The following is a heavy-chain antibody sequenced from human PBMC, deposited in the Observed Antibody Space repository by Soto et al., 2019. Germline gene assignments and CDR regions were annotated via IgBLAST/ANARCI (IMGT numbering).Heavy chain of an antibody. CDR2: IGNGRNYYI. CDR1: GFTFNDYS. Sequence: GGSLRLSCTASGFTFNDYSLSCIRQAQGKGLEWISYIGNGRNYYIHYADSVKGRFTISRENEKNSVDLQLNSLRAEDTAVYYCARRLRYDSCGYYFDYWGQGALDTVSS. CDR3: ARRLRYDSCGYYFDY. D-gene: IGHD3-22*01. V-gene: IGHV3-11*06. J-gene: IGHJ4*02.